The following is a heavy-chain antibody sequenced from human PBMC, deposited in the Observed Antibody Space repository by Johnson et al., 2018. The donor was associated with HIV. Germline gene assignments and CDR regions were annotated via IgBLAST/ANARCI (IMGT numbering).Heavy chain of an antibody. J-gene: IGHJ3*02. V-gene: IGHV3-66*01. D-gene: IGHD3-22*01. Sequence: VQLVESGGGVVRPGGSLRLSCAASGFTVSSNYMSWVRQAPGKGLEWVSVIYSGGSTYYADSVKGRFTISRDNSKNTLYLQMNSLRAEDTAVYYCARRRGYYYGGGAFDIWGQGTMVTVSS. CDR1: GFTVSSNY. CDR2: IYSGGST. CDR3: ARRRGYYYGGGAFDI.